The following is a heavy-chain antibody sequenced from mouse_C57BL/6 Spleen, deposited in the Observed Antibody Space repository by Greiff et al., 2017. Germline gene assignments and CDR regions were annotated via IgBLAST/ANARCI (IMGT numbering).Heavy chain of an antibody. V-gene: IGHV1-69*01. CDR3: ARHYGYYFDY. CDR1: GYTFTSSW. Sequence: QVQLQQPGAALVMPGASVMLSCKASGYTFTSSWMHWVKQRPGQGLEWIGEIDPSDSYTNYNQKFKGKSTLTVDKSSSTAYMQLSSLTSEDSAVYYCARHYGYYFDYWGQGTTLTVSS. CDR2: IDPSDSYT. D-gene: IGHD2-2*01. J-gene: IGHJ2*01.